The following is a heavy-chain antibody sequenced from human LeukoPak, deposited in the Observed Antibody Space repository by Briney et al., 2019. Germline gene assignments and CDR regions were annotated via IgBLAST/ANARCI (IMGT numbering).Heavy chain of an antibody. Sequence: GESLKISCKGPAYSFSNYWIGWVRQMPGKGLEWMGIIYPTDSDARSSPCFEGQVTISVDKSLSTAYLQWSSLKASDTAIYYCARHNSNTYGYYWGQGTLVTVSS. J-gene: IGHJ4*02. CDR1: AYSFSNYW. CDR3: ARHNSNTYGYY. CDR2: IYPTDSDA. D-gene: IGHD4-17*01. V-gene: IGHV5-51*01.